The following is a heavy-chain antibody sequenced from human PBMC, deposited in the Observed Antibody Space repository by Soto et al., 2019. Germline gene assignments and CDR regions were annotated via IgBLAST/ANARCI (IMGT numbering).Heavy chain of an antibody. V-gene: IGHV3-30*04. Sequence: XGSLRLSCAAAGFIFRNYAIHWVRKAPGKGLEWVAVISRDGSHKYYLDSVKGRFTISRDNSKDTVNLLMNSLRDDDSAMYYCARSRNSAVADSFDFWGQGTLFTVSS. CDR3: ARSRNSAVADSFDF. CDR2: ISRDGSHK. J-gene: IGHJ4*02. D-gene: IGHD1-26*01. CDR1: GFIFRNYA.